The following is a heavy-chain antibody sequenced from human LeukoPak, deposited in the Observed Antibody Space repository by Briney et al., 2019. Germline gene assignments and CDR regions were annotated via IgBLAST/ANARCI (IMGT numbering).Heavy chain of an antibody. CDR2: INPNSGGT. J-gene: IGHJ4*02. CDR3: ARGLYSSRTRPIDY. CDR1: GYTFTGYY. Sequence: ASVKVSCKASGYTFTGYYMHWVRQAPGQGLEWMGWINPNSGGTNYAQKFQGRVTMTRDTSISTAYMELSRLRSDDTAVYYCARGLYSSRTRPIDYWGQGTLVTVSS. V-gene: IGHV1-2*02. D-gene: IGHD6-13*01.